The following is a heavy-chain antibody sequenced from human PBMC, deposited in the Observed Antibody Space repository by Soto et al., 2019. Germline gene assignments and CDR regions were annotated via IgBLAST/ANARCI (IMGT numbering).Heavy chain of an antibody. CDR1: GFTFSSYG. CDR3: AKETTVTTSLRYYYYYGMDV. V-gene: IGHV3-30*18. J-gene: IGHJ6*02. D-gene: IGHD4-17*01. Sequence: PGGSLRLSCAASGFTFSSYGMHWVRQAPGKGLEWVAVISHDGSNKYYADPVKGRFTISRDNSKNTLYLQMNSLRAEDTAVYYCAKETTVTTSLRYYYYYGMDVWGQGTRVTVSS. CDR2: ISHDGSNK.